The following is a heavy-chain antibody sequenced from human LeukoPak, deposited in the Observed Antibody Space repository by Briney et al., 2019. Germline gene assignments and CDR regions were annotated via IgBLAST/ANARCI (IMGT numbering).Heavy chain of an antibody. J-gene: IGHJ4*02. CDR1: GYTFTSYY. D-gene: IGHD5-18*01. V-gene: IGHV1-46*01. CDR3: ARAFTAMAADY. CDR2: INPSGGST. Sequence: ASVKVSCKASGYTFTSYYMHWVRQAPGQGLEWMGIINPSGGSTSYAQKFQGRVTMTRDMSTSTVYMEVSSLRSEDTAVYYCARAFTAMAADYWGQGTLVTVSA.